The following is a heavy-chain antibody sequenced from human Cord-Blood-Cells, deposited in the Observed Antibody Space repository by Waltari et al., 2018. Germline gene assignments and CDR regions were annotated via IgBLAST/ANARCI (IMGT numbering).Heavy chain of an antibody. D-gene: IGHD3-16*01. J-gene: IGHJ4*02. CDR1: GGSFSGYY. Sequence: QVQLQQWGAGLLKPSETLSLTCAVYGGSFSGYYWSCILQPPRKGPEWIGEINHSGGINYNPSLKSRVTISVDTSKNQFSLKLSSVTAADTAVYYCARGTYDEAWPFDYWGQGTLVTVSS. V-gene: IGHV4-34*01. CDR3: ARGTYDEAWPFDY. CDR2: INHSGGI.